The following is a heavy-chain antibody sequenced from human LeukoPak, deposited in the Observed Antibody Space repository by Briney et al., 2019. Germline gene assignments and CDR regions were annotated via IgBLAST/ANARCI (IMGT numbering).Heavy chain of an antibody. D-gene: IGHD3-3*01. CDR2: ISGSGGST. J-gene: IGHJ4*02. CDR3: AKARRGSFLEWLSYEDFDY. Sequence: HPGGSLRLSCAASGFTFSSYAMSWVRQAPGKGLEWVSAISGSGGSTYYADSVKGRFTISRDNSKNTLYLQMNSLRAEDTAVYYCAKARRGSFLEWLSYEDFDYWGQGTLVTVSS. V-gene: IGHV3-23*01. CDR1: GFTFSSYA.